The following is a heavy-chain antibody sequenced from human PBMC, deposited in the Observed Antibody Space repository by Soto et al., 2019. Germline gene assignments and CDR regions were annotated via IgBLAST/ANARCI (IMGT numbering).Heavy chain of an antibody. Sequence: PGGSLGLSCAAYGFTFSSYWMSWVRQAPGKGLEWVANIKQDGSEKYYVDSVKGRFTISRDNAKNSLFLQMNSLRAEDTAVYYCARDRWGRPAFDIWGQGTMVTVSS. V-gene: IGHV3-7*01. D-gene: IGHD1-26*01. CDR2: IKQDGSEK. CDR1: GFTFSSYW. J-gene: IGHJ3*02. CDR3: ARDRWGRPAFDI.